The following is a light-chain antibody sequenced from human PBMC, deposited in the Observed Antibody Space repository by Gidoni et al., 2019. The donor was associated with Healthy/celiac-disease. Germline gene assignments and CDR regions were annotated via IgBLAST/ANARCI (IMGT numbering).Light chain of an antibody. CDR1: QSISSW. CDR2: KAS. Sequence: DIHMTQSPSTLSASVGDRVTITCRASQSISSWLAWYQQKPGKAPKLLVYKASSLESGVPSRFSGSGSGTEFTLTIRSLQPDDFATYYCQQYNSYSYTFGQGTKLEIK. CDR3: QQYNSYSYT. J-gene: IGKJ2*01. V-gene: IGKV1-5*03.